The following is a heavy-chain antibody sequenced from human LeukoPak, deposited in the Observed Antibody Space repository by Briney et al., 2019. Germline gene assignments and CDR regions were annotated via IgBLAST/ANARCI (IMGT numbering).Heavy chain of an antibody. CDR2: IWYDGSNE. V-gene: IGHV3-33*06. D-gene: IGHD2-2*01. J-gene: IGHJ4*02. CDR1: GFTFRNAG. CDR3: AKDIVVAAAGIFDY. Sequence: GSLRLSCAVSGFTFRNAGMNRVRQAPGKGLEWVAIIWYDGSNEYYGDSVKGRFTISRDNSKNTLYLQMNSLRAEDTAVYYCAKDIVVAAAGIFDYWGQGTLVTVSS.